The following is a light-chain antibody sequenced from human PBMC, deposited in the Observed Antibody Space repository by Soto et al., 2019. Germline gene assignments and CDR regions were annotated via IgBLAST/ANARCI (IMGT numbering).Light chain of an antibody. J-gene: IGLJ2*01. V-gene: IGLV2-14*01. CDR2: EVN. CDR1: SRDVGGYNY. Sequence: QSVLTQPASVSGSPGQSITISCTGTSRDVGGYNYVSWYQHHPGKAPKLMIFEVNIRPSVVSNRFSGSKSGNTASLTISVLQAEDAADYYCSSYTSSSTLLFGGGTKLTVL. CDR3: SSYTSSSTLL.